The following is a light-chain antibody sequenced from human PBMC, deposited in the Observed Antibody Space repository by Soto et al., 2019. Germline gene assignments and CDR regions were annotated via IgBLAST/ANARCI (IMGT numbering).Light chain of an antibody. V-gene: IGKV1-39*01. Sequence: DIQMTQSPSSLSASVGDRVTITCRASQSISSYLNWYQQKPGKAPKLLIYAASSLQSGVPSRFSGSGSGTDFTLTISSLQPEDFATYYCQQANSFPLTFGPGTKV. CDR2: AAS. CDR3: QQANSFPLT. J-gene: IGKJ3*01. CDR1: QSISSY.